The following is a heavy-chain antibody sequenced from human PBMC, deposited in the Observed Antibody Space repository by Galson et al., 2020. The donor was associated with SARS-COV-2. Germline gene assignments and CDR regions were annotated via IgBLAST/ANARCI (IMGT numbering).Heavy chain of an antibody. D-gene: IGHD4-17*01. Sequence: SLKISCAASGFTFDDYAMHWVRQAPGKGLEWVSGISWNSGSIGYADSVKGRFTISRDNAKNSLYLQMNSLRAEDTALYYCAKDIDVNDYGGLSDAFDIWGQGTMVTVSS. J-gene: IGHJ3*02. CDR1: GFTFDDYA. CDR3: AKDIDVNDYGGLSDAFDI. V-gene: IGHV3-9*01. CDR2: ISWNSGSI.